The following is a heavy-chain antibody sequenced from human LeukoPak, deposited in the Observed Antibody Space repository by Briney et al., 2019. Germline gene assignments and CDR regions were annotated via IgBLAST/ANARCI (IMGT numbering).Heavy chain of an antibody. CDR2: INPNSGGT. CDR3: ARANYDILTGYSPRHDY. J-gene: IGHJ4*02. D-gene: IGHD3-9*01. V-gene: IGHV1-2*06. Sequence: GASVKVSCKASGYTFTGYYMHWVRQAPGQGLEWMGRINPNSGGTNYAQKFQGRVTMTRDTSISTAYMELSRLRSDDTAVYYCARANYDILTGYSPRHDYWGQGTLATVSS. CDR1: GYTFTGYY.